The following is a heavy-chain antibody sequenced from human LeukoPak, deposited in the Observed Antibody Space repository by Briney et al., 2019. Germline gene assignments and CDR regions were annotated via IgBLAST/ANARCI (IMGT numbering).Heavy chain of an antibody. J-gene: IGHJ4*02. V-gene: IGHV3-53*01. D-gene: IGHD5-18*01. CDR1: GFTVSNNY. CDR2: ISGGGNT. CDR3: VAKTAMGDY. Sequence: GGSLRLSCAVSGFTVSNNYMSWVRQAPGKGLEWVSVISGGGNTYDADSVKGRFTISRDNSKNTLYLQMNSLRAEDTAVYYCVAKTAMGDYWGQGTLVTVSS.